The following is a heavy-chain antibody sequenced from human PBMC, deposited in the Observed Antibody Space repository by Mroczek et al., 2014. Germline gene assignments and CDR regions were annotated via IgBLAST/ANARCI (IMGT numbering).Heavy chain of an antibody. CDR2: IWYDGSNK. D-gene: IGHD2-2*01. J-gene: IGHJ4*02. V-gene: IGHV3-33*01. Sequence: QVQLQQSGGGVVQPGRSLRLSCAASGFTFSSYGMHWVRQAPGKGLEWVAVIWYDGSNKYYADSVKGRFTISRDNSKNTLYLQMNSLRAEDTAVYYCARDGEEYQLLLKCYFDYWGQGTLVTVSS. CDR1: GFTFSSYG. CDR3: ARDGEEYQLLLKCYFDY.